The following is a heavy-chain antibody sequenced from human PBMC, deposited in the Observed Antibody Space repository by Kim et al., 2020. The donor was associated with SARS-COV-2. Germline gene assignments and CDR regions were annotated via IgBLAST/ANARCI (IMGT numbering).Heavy chain of an antibody. V-gene: IGHV1-3*01. CDR1: GYTFTSYA. Sequence: ASVKVSCKASGYTFTSYAMHWVRQAPGQRLEWMGWINAGNGNTKYSQKFQGRVTITRDTSASTAYMELSSLRSEDTAVYYCARAPPMVRGVILFYYYGMDVWGQVTTVTVTS. D-gene: IGHD3-10*01. CDR2: INAGNGNT. CDR3: ARAPPMVRGVILFYYYGMDV. J-gene: IGHJ6*02.